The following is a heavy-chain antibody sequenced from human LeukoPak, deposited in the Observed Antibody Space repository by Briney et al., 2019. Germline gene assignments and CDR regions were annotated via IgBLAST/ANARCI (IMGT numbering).Heavy chain of an antibody. Sequence: GGSLRLSCAASGFTFSSFEMNWVRQAPGKGLEWVSYISGSGSPIYYADSVKGRFTISRDNAKNSLYLQMNSLRAEDTAVYYCATLDYSAWYFDLWGRGTLVTVSS. CDR3: ATLDYSAWYFDL. V-gene: IGHV3-48*03. D-gene: IGHD4-11*01. CDR1: GFTFSSFE. CDR2: ISGSGSPI. J-gene: IGHJ2*01.